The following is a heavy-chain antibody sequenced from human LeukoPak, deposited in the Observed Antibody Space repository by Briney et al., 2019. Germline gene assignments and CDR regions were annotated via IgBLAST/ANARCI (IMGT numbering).Heavy chain of an antibody. Sequence: GGSLRLSCAASGFDFSSNWMHWVRHAPGQGLVWVSRIKGDGISTSYADSVKGRFTISRDIAKNTLYLQMNSLRAEDTGVYYCAKDHYWSIDYWGRGTLVTVSS. CDR2: IKGDGIST. D-gene: IGHD3-3*01. V-gene: IGHV3-74*01. CDR3: AKDHYWSIDY. CDR1: GFDFSSNW. J-gene: IGHJ4*02.